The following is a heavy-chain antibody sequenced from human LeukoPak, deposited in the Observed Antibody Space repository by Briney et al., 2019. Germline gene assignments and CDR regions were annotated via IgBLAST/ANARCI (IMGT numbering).Heavy chain of an antibody. CDR2: ITGST. J-gene: IGHJ4*02. V-gene: IGHV3-23*01. CDR3: AKVDYSYNFDY. D-gene: IGHD4-11*01. Sequence: GGSLRLSCAASGFTFCSYAMSWVRQAPGKGLEWVSSITGSTYYADSVKGRFTISRDNSKNTLYLQMSSLRAEDTAVYYCAKVDYSYNFDYWGQGTLVTVSS. CDR1: GFTFCSYA.